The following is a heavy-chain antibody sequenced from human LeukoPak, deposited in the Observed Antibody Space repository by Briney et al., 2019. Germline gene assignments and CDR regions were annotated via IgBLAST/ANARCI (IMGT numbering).Heavy chain of an antibody. V-gene: IGHV4-4*07. D-gene: IGHD1-26*01. J-gene: IGHJ4*02. CDR3: ARENSGSYREFDY. CDR2: IYTSGST. Sequence: SETLSLTCTVSGGSISSYYWSWIRQPAGKGLEWIGRIYTSGSTNYNASLKSRVSISVDTSKNQFSLKLSSVTAADTAVFYCARENSGSYREFDYWGQGTLVTVSS. CDR1: GGSISSYY.